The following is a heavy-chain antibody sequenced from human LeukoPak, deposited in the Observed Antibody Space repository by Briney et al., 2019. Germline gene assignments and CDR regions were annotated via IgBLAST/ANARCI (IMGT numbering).Heavy chain of an antibody. CDR1: GFTFSNFA. J-gene: IGHJ4*02. CDR2: ISGSGSST. CDR3: AKDRGGSSWPLFDY. V-gene: IGHV3-23*01. D-gene: IGHD1-26*01. Sequence: GGSLRLSCGASGFTFSNFAMNWVRQGPGKGLEWVSSISGSGSSTFHADSVGGRFTISRDNSKSTLSLQMNSLRAEDTAVYYCAKDRGGSSWPLFDYWGQGNLVTVSS.